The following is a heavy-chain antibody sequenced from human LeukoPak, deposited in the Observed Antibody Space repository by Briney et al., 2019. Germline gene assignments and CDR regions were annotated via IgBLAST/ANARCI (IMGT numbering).Heavy chain of an antibody. CDR3: ERASRGGWFPYYYYYYYMDV. V-gene: IGHV1-18*01. D-gene: IGHD6-19*01. J-gene: IGHJ6*03. CDR1: GYTFTSYG. Sequence: ASVKVSCKASGYTFTSYGISWVRQAPGQGLEWMGLISAYNGNTNYAQKLQGRVTITTDTSTSTAYMKLRSLRSEDTAVYYCERASRGGWFPYYYYYYYMDVWGKGTTVTISS. CDR2: ISAYNGNT.